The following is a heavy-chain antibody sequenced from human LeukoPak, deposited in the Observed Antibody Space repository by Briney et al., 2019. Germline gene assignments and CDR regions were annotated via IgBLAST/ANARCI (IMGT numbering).Heavy chain of an antibody. D-gene: IGHD6-13*01. CDR3: ANSYSSSRGSNWFDP. CDR1: GFTFSSYG. Sequence: AGSLRLSCAASGFTFSSYGMHWVRQAPGKGLEWVAFIRYDGSNKYYADSVKGRFTISRDSSKNTLYLQMNSLRAEDTAVYYCANSYSSSRGSNWFDPWGQGTLVTVSS. J-gene: IGHJ5*02. CDR2: IRYDGSNK. V-gene: IGHV3-30*02.